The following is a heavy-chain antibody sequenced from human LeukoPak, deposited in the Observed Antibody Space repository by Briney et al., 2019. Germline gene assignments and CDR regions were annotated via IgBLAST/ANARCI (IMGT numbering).Heavy chain of an antibody. J-gene: IGHJ4*02. CDR3: TTDQPHFSGFDY. Sequence: GGSLRLSCAASGFTFSNAWMSWVRQAPGKGLEWVGRIKSKTDGGTTDYAAPVEGRFTISRDDSKNTLYLQMNSLKTEDTAVYYCTTDQPHFSGFDYWGQGTLVTVSS. V-gene: IGHV3-15*01. CDR1: GFTFSNAW. CDR2: IKSKTDGGTT. D-gene: IGHD2-2*01.